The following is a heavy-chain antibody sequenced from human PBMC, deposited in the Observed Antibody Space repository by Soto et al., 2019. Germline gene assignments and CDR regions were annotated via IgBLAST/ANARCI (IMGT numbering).Heavy chain of an antibody. CDR3: AKDDNPYCGGDCPYFQH. CDR1: GFTFSSYA. CDR2: ISGSGGST. Sequence: VGSLRISCAASGFTFSSYAMSWVRQAPGKGLEWVSAISGSGGSTYYADSVKGRFTISRDNSKNTLYLQMNSLRAEDTAVYYCAKDDNPYCGGDCPYFQHWGRGTLVTVSS. V-gene: IGHV3-23*01. D-gene: IGHD2-21*02. J-gene: IGHJ1*01.